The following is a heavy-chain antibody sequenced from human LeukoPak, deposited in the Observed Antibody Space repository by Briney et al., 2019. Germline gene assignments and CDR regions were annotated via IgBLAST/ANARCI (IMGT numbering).Heavy chain of an antibody. V-gene: IGHV3-64*01. Sequence: PGGSLRLSCAASGFTFSKYALHWVRRAPGKGLEYVSAISANGGSTYYANFVKGRFTISRDNSRNTLYPQMGSLRADDMAIYYCARVGDNDAFDIWGQGTMVTVSS. CDR1: GFTFSKYA. D-gene: IGHD4-17*01. CDR3: ARVGDNDAFDI. J-gene: IGHJ3*02. CDR2: ISANGGST.